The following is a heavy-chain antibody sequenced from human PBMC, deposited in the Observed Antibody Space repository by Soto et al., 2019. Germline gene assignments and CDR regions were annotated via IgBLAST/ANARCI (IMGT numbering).Heavy chain of an antibody. D-gene: IGHD2-15*01. CDR3: AIGGLAYCSGGSCYSGWYYYYGMDV. Sequence: GGSLRLSCAASGFTFSSYSMNWVRQAPGKRLEWVSSISSSSSYIYYADSVKGRFTISRDNAKNSLYLQMNSLRAEDTAVYYCAIGGLAYCSGGSCYSGWYYYYGMDVWGQGTTVTVSS. CDR2: ISSSSSYI. J-gene: IGHJ6*02. V-gene: IGHV3-21*01. CDR1: GFTFSSYS.